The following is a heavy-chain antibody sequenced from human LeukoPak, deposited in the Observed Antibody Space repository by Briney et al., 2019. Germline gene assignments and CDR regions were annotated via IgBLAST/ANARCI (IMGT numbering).Heavy chain of an antibody. CDR1: GGSFSGYY. CDR2: INHSGST. D-gene: IGHD2-2*01. Sequence: SETLSLTCAVYGGSFSGYYWSWIRQPPEKGLEWIGEINHSGSTNYNPSLKSRVTISVDTSKNQFSLKLSSVTAADTAVYYCARRRIVVVPAALNWFDPWGQGTLVTVSS. V-gene: IGHV4-34*01. CDR3: ARRRIVVVPAALNWFDP. J-gene: IGHJ5*02.